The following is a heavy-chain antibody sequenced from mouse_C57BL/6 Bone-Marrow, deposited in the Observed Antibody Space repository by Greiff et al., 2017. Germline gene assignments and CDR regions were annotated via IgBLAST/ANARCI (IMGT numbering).Heavy chain of an antibody. CDR2: IYPRSGNT. CDR3: ARKFLLLRSAWIAY. Sequence: QVQLQQSGAELARPGASVKLSCKASGYTFTSYGISWVKQRTGQGLEWIGEIYPRSGNTYYNEKFKGKATFTADTSSNPAYMQLSSLTTEDSAIYYCARKFLLLRSAWIAYWGQGTLVTVSA. V-gene: IGHV1-81*01. J-gene: IGHJ3*01. D-gene: IGHD1-1*01. CDR1: GYTFTSYG.